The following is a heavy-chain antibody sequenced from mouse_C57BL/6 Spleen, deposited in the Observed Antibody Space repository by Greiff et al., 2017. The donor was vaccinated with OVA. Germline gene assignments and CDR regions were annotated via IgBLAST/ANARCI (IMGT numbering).Heavy chain of an antibody. D-gene: IGHD1-1*01. V-gene: IGHV1-52*01. CDR2: IDPSDSET. CDR3: ARSGDYYGSSYEGDYAMDY. CDR1: GYTFTSYW. Sequence: VQLQQPGAELVRPGSSVKLSCKASGYTFTSYWMHWVKQRPIQGLEWIGNIDPSDSETHYNQKFKDKATLTVDKSSSTAYMQLSSLTSEDSAVYYCARSGDYYGSSYEGDYAMDYWGQGTSVTVSS. J-gene: IGHJ4*01.